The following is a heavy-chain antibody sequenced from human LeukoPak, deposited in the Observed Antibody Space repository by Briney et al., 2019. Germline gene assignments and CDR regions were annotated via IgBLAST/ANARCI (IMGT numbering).Heavy chain of an antibody. J-gene: IGHJ5*02. CDR3: ARDYQLLLLWDCFDP. D-gene: IGHD2-2*01. CDR1: GCSFNTYG. CDR2: FSADNGET. V-gene: IGHV1-18*01. Sequence: ASVKVSCKASGCSFNTYGISWVRQAPGQGLEWMGWFSADNGETNYAQKFQGRVTMTTDTSTCTAYMELRSLRSDDTAVYYCARDYQLLLLWDCFDPWGQGTLVSVSS.